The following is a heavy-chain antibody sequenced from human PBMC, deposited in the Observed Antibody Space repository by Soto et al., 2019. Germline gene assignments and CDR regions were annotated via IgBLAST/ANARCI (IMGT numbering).Heavy chain of an antibody. Sequence: SLRLSCAASGFTFTSYAMSWARQAPGKGLEWVSAVSGFGGKTYYADSVKGRFTISRDNSKNTLDLQMNSLRAADTAVYYCAKTYYYDSGGPFDYWGQGALVTVSS. CDR2: VSGFGGKT. V-gene: IGHV3-23*01. CDR3: AKTYYYDSGGPFDY. J-gene: IGHJ4*02. CDR1: GFTFTSYA. D-gene: IGHD3-22*01.